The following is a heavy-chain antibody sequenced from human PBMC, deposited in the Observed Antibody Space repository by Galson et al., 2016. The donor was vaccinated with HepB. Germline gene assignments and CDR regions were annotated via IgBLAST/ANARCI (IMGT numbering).Heavy chain of an antibody. V-gene: IGHV6-1*01. Sequence: CAISGDSVSSNSAAWNWIRQSPSRGLEWLGRTYYRSKWYNDYAVSVKGRITVSSDTSKNTLYLQMNSLTAEDTAVYFCAKDGYRGSYRDYYGMDVWGQGTTVTVSS. J-gene: IGHJ6*02. CDR3: AKDGYRGSYRDYYGMDV. CDR2: TYYRSKWYN. D-gene: IGHD1-26*01. CDR1: GDSVSSNSAA.